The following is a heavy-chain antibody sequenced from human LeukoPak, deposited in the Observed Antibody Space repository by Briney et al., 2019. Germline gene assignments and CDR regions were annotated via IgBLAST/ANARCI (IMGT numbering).Heavy chain of an antibody. J-gene: IGHJ6*03. Sequence: GRSLRLSCAASGFTFSSYSMNWVRQAPGKGLEWVSYISSSSSTIYYADSVKGRFTISRDNAKNSLYLQMNSLRAEDTAVYYCARTGDMVRGAISHRNYYMDVWGKGTTVTVSS. CDR1: GFTFSSYS. CDR3: ARTGDMVRGAISHRNYYMDV. CDR2: ISSSSSTI. D-gene: IGHD3-10*01. V-gene: IGHV3-48*04.